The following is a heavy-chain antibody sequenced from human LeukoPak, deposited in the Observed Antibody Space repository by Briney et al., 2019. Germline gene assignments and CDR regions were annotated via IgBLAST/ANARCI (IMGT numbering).Heavy chain of an antibody. CDR2: MNPNSGNT. J-gene: IGHJ4*02. Sequence: ASVKVSSKASEYTFPSYDITWLRQPPGQGLEWMEWMNPNSGNTGYAQKFQGRVTMTRNTSISTAYMELSSLRSEDTAVYYCARGRFPASGWYFHDPYFDYWGQGTLVTVSS. CDR3: ARGRFPASGWYFHDPYFDY. V-gene: IGHV1-8*01. D-gene: IGHD6-19*01. CDR1: EYTFPSYD.